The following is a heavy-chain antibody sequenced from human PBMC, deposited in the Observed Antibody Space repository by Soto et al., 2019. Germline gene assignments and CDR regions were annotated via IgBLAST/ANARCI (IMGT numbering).Heavy chain of an antibody. J-gene: IGHJ6*02. CDR2: IRRKANSYTT. D-gene: IGHD6-19*01. Sequence: EVQLVESGGGLVQPGGSLRLSCAASGLIFSDYHMDWVRQAPGKGLEWVGRIRRKANSYTTEYAASVKGRFTISRDDSKNSLYLQMNSLKTEDTAVYYCARLGGGSGGSNDMDVWGQGTTVTVSS. V-gene: IGHV3-72*01. CDR3: ARLGGGSGGSNDMDV. CDR1: GLIFSDYH.